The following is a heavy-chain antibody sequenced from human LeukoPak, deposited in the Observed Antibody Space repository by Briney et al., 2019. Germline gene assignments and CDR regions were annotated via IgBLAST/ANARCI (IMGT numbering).Heavy chain of an antibody. CDR1: GFTLTNYW. V-gene: IGHV3-74*01. D-gene: IGHD2-15*01. Sequence: GGSLRLSCAASGFTLTNYWMHWVRQAPGKGLVWVSRIRSDGSSTSFADSVKGRFTISRDNAKNSLYLQMNSLRAEDTAVYFCARGGGYCSGGSCYRNDYWGQGTLVTVSS. CDR3: ARGGGYCSGGSCYRNDY. CDR2: IRSDGSST. J-gene: IGHJ4*02.